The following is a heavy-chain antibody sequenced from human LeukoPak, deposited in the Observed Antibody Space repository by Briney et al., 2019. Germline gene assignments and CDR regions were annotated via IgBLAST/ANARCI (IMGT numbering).Heavy chain of an antibody. CDR3: ARETEKQWQY. V-gene: IGHV4-38-2*02. CDR1: GYSLTSGYY. Sequence: SETLSLTCTVSGYSLTSGYYWGWIRQPPGKGLEWIASIFHSGSTFYNPSVKSRVTISVDTSKDQFSLTLRSVTAADTAVYYCARETEKQWQYWGQGTMATVSS. CDR2: IFHSGST. D-gene: IGHD6-19*01. J-gene: IGHJ3*01.